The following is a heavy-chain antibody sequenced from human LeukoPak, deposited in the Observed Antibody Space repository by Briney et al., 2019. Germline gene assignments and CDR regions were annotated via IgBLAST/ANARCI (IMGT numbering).Heavy chain of an antibody. J-gene: IGHJ4*02. CDR1: GYTFTSYY. D-gene: IGHD2-15*01. CDR3: ARNHDGGTLFDY. V-gene: IGHV1-46*01. CDR2: INPSCGST. Sequence: ASVKVSCKASGYTFTSYYMHWVRQAPGPGLEWMGIINPSCGSTSYAQKFQGRVNMTRDTSTSTVYMELSSLRSEDTAVYYCARNHDGGTLFDYWGQGTLVTVSS.